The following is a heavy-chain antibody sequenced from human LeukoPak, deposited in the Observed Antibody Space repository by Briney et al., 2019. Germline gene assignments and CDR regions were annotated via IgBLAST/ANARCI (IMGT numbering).Heavy chain of an antibody. J-gene: IGHJ5*02. CDR2: ISGSGGST. Sequence: GGSLRLSCAASGFTFSSYAMSCVRQAPGKGLEWVSAISGSGGSTYYADSVKGRFTISRDNSKNTLYLQMNSLRAEDTAVYYCAKGPVGAAAPNWFDPWGQGTLVTVSS. CDR3: AKGPVGAAAPNWFDP. D-gene: IGHD6-13*01. CDR1: GFTFSSYA. V-gene: IGHV3-23*01.